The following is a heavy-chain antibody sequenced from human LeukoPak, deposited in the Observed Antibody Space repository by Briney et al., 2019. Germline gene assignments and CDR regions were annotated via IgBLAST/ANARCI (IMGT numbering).Heavy chain of an antibody. D-gene: IGHD3-16*01. Sequence: SVKVSCKASGGTFSSYAISWVRQAPGQGLEWMGGIIPIFGTANYAQKFQGRVTITADESTSTAYMELSSLRSEDTAVYYCARGREGDPYYYYYGMDVWGQGATVTVSS. CDR1: GGTFSSYA. V-gene: IGHV1-69*13. J-gene: IGHJ6*02. CDR3: ARGREGDPYYYYYGMDV. CDR2: IIPIFGTA.